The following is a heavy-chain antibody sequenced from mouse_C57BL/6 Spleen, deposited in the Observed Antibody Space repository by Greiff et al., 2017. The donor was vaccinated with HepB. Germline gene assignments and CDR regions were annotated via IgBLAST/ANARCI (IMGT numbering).Heavy chain of an antibody. V-gene: IGHV1-47*01. CDR2: FHPSNDDT. CDR1: GYTFTTYP. Sequence: QVQLQQPGAELVKPGASVKMSCKASGYTFTTYPIEWVKQNHGKSLEWIGNFHPSNDDTKYNEKFKGKATLTVEKSSSTVYLELSRLTSEDSAVYYCARPYGGSTHGFAYWGQGTLVTVSA. D-gene: IGHD1-1*02. J-gene: IGHJ3*01. CDR3: ARPYGGSTHGFAY.